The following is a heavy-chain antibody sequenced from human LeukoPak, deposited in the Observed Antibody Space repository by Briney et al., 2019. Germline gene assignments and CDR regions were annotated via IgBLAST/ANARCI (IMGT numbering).Heavy chain of an antibody. D-gene: IGHD3-10*01. Sequence: GGSLRLSRAASGFIFSDYDVHWVRQAPGKGLEFVSAITSNGGRTFYANSVKGRFTISRDHSKNALYLQMDSLRADDMAVYYCARGAASGGYDYWGQGALVTVSS. CDR2: ITSNGGRT. CDR3: ARGAASGGYDY. J-gene: IGHJ4*02. V-gene: IGHV3-64*01. CDR1: GFIFSDYD.